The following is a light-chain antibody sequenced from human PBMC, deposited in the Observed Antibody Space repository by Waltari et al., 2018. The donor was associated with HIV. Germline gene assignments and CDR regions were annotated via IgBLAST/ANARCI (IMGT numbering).Light chain of an antibody. CDR1: SRYLIHHHD. CDR3: CSYGGTYLFWI. J-gene: IGLJ2*01. Sequence: QSALTQPRSVSGSPGQPVTIPCTAPSRYLIHHHDFHLYQHHAGKPPKLIIFGVNQRPSGVPDRFSGSKSGSTASLTISGLQAEDEGHYYCCSYGGTYLFWIFGGGTQLTVL. V-gene: IGLV2-11*01. CDR2: GVN.